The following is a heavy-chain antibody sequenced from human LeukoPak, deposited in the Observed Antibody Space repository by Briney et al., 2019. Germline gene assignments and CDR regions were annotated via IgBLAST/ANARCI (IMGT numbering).Heavy chain of an antibody. CDR3: AKGSGDFWSGYYAY. CDR1: GFTFSSYA. D-gene: IGHD3-3*01. J-gene: IGHJ4*02. V-gene: IGHV3-23*01. CDR2: ISGSGGST. Sequence: GGSLRLSCAASGFTFSSYAMSWVRQAPGKGLEWVSAISGSGGSTYYADSVKGRFTISRDNSKNTLYLQMNSLRAEDTAVYYCAKGSGDFWSGYYAYWAQGTLVTVSS.